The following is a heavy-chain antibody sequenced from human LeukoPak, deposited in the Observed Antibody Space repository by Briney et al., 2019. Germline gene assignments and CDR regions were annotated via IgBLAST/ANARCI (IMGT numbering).Heavy chain of an antibody. CDR2: INHSGST. J-gene: IGHJ4*02. D-gene: IGHD1-26*01. CDR3: ASNPSREVSGVFDS. CDR1: GGSFSGYY. V-gene: IGHV4-34*01. Sequence: PSETLSLSCAVYGGSFSGYYWSWIRQPPGKGLEWIGEINHSGSTNYNPSLKSRVTISVDTSKNQFSLKLCSVTAADTAVYYCASNPSREVSGVFDSSGEGNLVTVSS.